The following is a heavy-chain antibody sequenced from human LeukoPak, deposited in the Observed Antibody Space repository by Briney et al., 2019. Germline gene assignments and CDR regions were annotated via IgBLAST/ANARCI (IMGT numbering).Heavy chain of an antibody. CDR1: GYTHTELS. V-gene: IGHV1-24*01. Sequence: ASVKVSCKVSGYTHTELSMHWVRQAPGKGLEWMGGFDPEDGETIYAQKSQGRVTMTEDTSTDTAYMELSSLRSEDTAVYYCATRLLGGNDFDYWGQGTLVTVSS. CDR3: ATRLLGGNDFDY. J-gene: IGHJ4*02. CDR2: FDPEDGET. D-gene: IGHD4-23*01.